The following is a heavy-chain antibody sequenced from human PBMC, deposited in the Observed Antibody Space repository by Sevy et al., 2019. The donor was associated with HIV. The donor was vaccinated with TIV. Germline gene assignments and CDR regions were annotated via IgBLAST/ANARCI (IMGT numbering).Heavy chain of an antibody. V-gene: IGHV3-7*01. Sequence: GGSLRLSCEVSGFTFSNYWMTWVRQAPGKGLEWVANIKDDGSDKYYGDSVKGRFSLSRDNAKNSLYLQMDSLRAEDTAVYYCVRDGLASATDFDYWGQRTLVTVSS. J-gene: IGHJ4*02. CDR1: GFTFSNYW. CDR2: IKDDGSDK. CDR3: VRDGLASATDFDY. D-gene: IGHD2-15*01.